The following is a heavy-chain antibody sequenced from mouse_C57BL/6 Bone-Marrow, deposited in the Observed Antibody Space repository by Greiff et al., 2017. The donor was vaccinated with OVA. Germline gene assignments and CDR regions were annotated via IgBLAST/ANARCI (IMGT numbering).Heavy chain of an antibody. D-gene: IGHD1-1*01. Sequence: QVQLQQSGAELVRPGASVKLSCKASGYTFTDYYINWVKQRPGQGLEWIARIYPGSGNTYYNEKFKGKATLTAEKSSSNAYMQLSSLTSEDSAVYFCARESYYCSSAWFAYWGTGTLVTVSA. CDR2: IYPGSGNT. V-gene: IGHV1-76*01. CDR3: ARESYYCSSAWFAY. CDR1: GYTFTDYY. J-gene: IGHJ3*01.